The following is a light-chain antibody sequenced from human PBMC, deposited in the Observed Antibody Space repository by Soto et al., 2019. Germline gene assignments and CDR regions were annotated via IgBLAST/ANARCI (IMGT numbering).Light chain of an antibody. Sequence: QSVLTQPPSASGSLGQSVTISCTGTSSDVGGYNYVSWYQQHPGKAPKLMISEVNKRPVGVPNRFSGSKSGNTASLTVSGLLAEDEADYYCSSYAAINNGVFGGGTKLTVL. CDR3: SSYAAINNGV. CDR1: SSDVGGYNY. CDR2: EVN. J-gene: IGLJ3*02. V-gene: IGLV2-8*01.